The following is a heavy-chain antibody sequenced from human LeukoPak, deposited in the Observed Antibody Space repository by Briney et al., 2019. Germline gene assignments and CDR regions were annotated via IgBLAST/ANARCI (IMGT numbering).Heavy chain of an antibody. CDR2: ISWNSGSI. CDR1: GFTFDDYA. J-gene: IGHJ4*02. V-gene: IGHV3-9*03. CDR3: AKGLSSGWSETLDY. D-gene: IGHD6-19*01. Sequence: GGSLRLSCAASGFTFDDYAMHWVRQAPGKGLEWVSGISWNSGSIGYADSVKGRFTISRDNAKNSLYLQMNSLRAEDMALYYCAKGLSSGWSETLDYWGQGTLVIVSS.